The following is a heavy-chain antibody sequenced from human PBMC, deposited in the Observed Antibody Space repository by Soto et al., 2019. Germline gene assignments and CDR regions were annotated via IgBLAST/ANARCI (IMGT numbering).Heavy chain of an antibody. CDR1: GFTFSSYW. D-gene: IGHD3-10*01. Sequence: GGSLRLSCAASGFTFSSYWMSWVRQAPGKGLEWVANVNQDGSEEYYVDSVKGRFTISRDNAKNSLSLHMNSLRAEDTAVYYCARDMHYYYGSGSYITYYYYMDVWGKGTTVTVSS. J-gene: IGHJ6*03. V-gene: IGHV3-7*01. CDR3: ARDMHYYYGSGSYITYYYYMDV. CDR2: VNQDGSEE.